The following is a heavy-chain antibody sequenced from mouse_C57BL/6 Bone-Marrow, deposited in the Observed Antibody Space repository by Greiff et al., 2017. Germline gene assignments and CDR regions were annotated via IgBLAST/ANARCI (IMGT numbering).Heavy chain of an antibody. CDR3: ATASYGSSFYAMDY. D-gene: IGHD1-1*01. CDR2: INPSTGGT. J-gene: IGHJ4*01. CDR1: GYSFTGYY. V-gene: IGHV1-42*01. Sequence: VQLQQSGPELVKPGASVKISCKASGYSFTGYYMNWVKQSPEKSLEWIGEINPSTGGTTYNQKFKAKATLTVDKSSSTAYMQLKSLTSEDSAVYYCATASYGSSFYAMDYWGQGTSVTVSS.